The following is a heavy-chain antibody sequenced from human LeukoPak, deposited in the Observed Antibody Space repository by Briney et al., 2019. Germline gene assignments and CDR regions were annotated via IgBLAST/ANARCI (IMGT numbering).Heavy chain of an antibody. J-gene: IGHJ3*02. CDR2: IYYSGST. Sequence: SQTLSLTCTVSGGSISSGDYYWSWIRQPPGTGLEWIGYIYYSGSTYYNPSLKSRVTISVDTSKNQFSLKLSSVTAADTAVYYCASGDYYDSSGYYPSAFDIWGQGTMVTVSS. V-gene: IGHV4-30-4*01. D-gene: IGHD3-22*01. CDR1: GGSISSGDYY. CDR3: ASGDYYDSSGYYPSAFDI.